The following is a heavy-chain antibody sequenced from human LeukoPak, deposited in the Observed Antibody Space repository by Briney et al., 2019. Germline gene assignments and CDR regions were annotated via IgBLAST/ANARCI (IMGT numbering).Heavy chain of an antibody. CDR3: ARRYSGSYSLWYYYGMDV. CDR2: IKQDGSEK. V-gene: IGHV3-7*01. D-gene: IGHD1-26*01. CDR1: GFTFSSYW. Sequence: GGSLRLSCAASGFTFSSYWMSWVRQAPGKGLEWVANIKQDGSEKYYVDSVKGRFTISRDNAKNSLYLQMNSLRAEDTAVYYCARRYSGSYSLWYYYGMDVWGQGTTVTVSS. J-gene: IGHJ6*02.